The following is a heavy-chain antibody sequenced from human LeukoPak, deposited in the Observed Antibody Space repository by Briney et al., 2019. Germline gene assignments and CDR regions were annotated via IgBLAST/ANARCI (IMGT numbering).Heavy chain of an antibody. CDR1: GFTFSSYG. J-gene: IGHJ6*03. Sequence: PGGSLRLSCAASGFTFSSYGMHWVRQAPGKGLEWVAFIRYDGSNKYYADSVKGRFTISRDNSKNTLYLQMNSLRAEDTAVYYCATDCSGASCYYYMDVWGKGTTVTVSS. CDR3: ATDCSGASCYYYMDV. V-gene: IGHV3-30*02. CDR2: IRYDGSNK. D-gene: IGHD2-15*01.